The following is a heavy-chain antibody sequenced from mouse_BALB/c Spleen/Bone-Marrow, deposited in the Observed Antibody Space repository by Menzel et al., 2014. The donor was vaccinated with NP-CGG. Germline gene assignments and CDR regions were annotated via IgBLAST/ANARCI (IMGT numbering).Heavy chain of an antibody. J-gene: IGHJ2*01. CDR1: GFNIKDTY. CDR3: ASYDYGYYFDY. D-gene: IGHD2-4*01. V-gene: IGHV14-3*02. Sequence: VQLPQSGAELVKPGASVKLSCTASGFNIKDTYMHWVKQRPEQGLEWIGRIDPANGNTKYDPKFQGKATITADTSSNTTYLQRSSLTSEDTAVYYCASYDYGYYFDYWGQGTTLTVSS. CDR2: IDPANGNT.